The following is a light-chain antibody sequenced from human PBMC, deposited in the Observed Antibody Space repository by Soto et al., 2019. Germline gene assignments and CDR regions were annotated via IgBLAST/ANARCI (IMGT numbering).Light chain of an antibody. CDR3: QQYGSSPRT. Sequence: EIVLTQSPGTLSLSPGERATLSCRASQSVSSSYLAWYQQKPGQAPRLLIYGASSRATGIPDRFSGSGPGTDFTLTISSLEPEDFAVYYCQQYGSSPRTFGQGTKVEIK. CDR1: QSVSSSY. V-gene: IGKV3-20*01. CDR2: GAS. J-gene: IGKJ1*01.